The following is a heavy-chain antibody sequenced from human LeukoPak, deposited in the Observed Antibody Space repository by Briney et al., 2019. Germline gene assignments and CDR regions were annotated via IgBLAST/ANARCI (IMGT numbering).Heavy chain of an antibody. Sequence: GGSLRLSCAASGFTFSSYGMSWVRQAPGKGLEWVSAISGSGGSTYYADSVKGRFTISRDNSKNTLYLQMNSLRAEDTAVYYCAKLRGGYYYDSSGYPDYWGQGTLVTVSS. D-gene: IGHD3-22*01. CDR2: ISGSGGST. CDR1: GFTFSSYG. CDR3: AKLRGGYYYDSSGYPDY. J-gene: IGHJ4*02. V-gene: IGHV3-23*01.